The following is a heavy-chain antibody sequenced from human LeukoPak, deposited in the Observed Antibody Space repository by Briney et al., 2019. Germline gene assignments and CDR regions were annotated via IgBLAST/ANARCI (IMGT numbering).Heavy chain of an antibody. CDR3: ARLLADNWNYVDY. Sequence: SETLSLTCTVSGGSISSSYYYWGWIRQPPGKGLEWIGSIYYSGSTYYNPSLKSRVTISVDTSKNQFSLKLSSVTAADTAVYYCARLLADNWNYVDYWGQGTLVTVSS. V-gene: IGHV4-39*07. CDR2: IYYSGST. D-gene: IGHD1-20*01. J-gene: IGHJ4*02. CDR1: GGSISSSYYY.